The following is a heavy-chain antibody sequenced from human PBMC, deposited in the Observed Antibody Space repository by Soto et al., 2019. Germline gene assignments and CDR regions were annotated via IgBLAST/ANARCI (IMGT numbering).Heavy chain of an antibody. CDR1: GGTFSSYA. V-gene: IGHV1-69*13. CDR3: ARARQYDYVWGSYRPLDY. Sequence: SVKVSCKASGGTFSSYAISWVRQAPGQGLEWMGGIIPIFGTANYAQKFQGRVTITADESTSTAYMELSSLRSEDTAVYYCARARQYDYVWGSYRPLDYWGQGTLVP. J-gene: IGHJ4*02. CDR2: IIPIFGTA. D-gene: IGHD3-16*02.